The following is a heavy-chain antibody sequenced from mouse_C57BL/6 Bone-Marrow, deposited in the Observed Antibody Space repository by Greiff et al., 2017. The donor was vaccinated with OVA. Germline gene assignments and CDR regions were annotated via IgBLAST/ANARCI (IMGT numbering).Heavy chain of an antibody. Sequence: EVNLVESGGGLVQPKGSLKLSCAASGFSFNTYAMNWVRQAPGKGLEWVARIRSKSNNYATYYADSVKDRFTISRDDSESMLYLQMNNLKTEDTAMYYCVRQGAGTDFDVWGTGTTVTVSS. J-gene: IGHJ1*03. CDR1: GFSFNTYA. D-gene: IGHD4-1*01. CDR3: VRQGAGTDFDV. CDR2: IRSKSNNYAT. V-gene: IGHV10-1*01.